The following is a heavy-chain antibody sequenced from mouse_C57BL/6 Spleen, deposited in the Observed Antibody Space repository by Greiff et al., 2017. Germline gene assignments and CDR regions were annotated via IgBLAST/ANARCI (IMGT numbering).Heavy chain of an antibody. CDR2: ISDVGSYT. J-gene: IGHJ2*01. CDR3: AREYVLDY. CDR1: GFTFSSYA. V-gene: IGHV5-4*01. Sequence: DVKLVGSGGGLVKPGGSLKLSCAASGFTFSSYALSWVRQTPEKRLGWVATISDVGSYTYYPDNVKGRFTISRDNAKNNLYLQMSHLKSEDTAMYYCAREYVLDYWGQGTTLTVSS.